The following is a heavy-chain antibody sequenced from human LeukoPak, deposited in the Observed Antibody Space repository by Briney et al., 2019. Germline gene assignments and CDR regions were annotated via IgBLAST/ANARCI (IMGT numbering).Heavy chain of an antibody. J-gene: IGHJ4*02. CDR3: AILTTHSSSSQFDY. Sequence: GGSLRLSCAASGFTFDDYAMHWVRQAPGKGLEWVSGISGSGTITYYADSVKGRFTISRDNSKDTLYLQMNSLRAEDTAIYFCAILTTHSSSSQFDYWGQGTLVTVSS. V-gene: IGHV3-23*01. D-gene: IGHD6-6*01. CDR2: ISGSGTIT. CDR1: GFTFDDYA.